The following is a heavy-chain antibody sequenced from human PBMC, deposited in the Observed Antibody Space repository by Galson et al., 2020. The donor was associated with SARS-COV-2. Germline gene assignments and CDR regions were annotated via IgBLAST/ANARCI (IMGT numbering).Heavy chain of an antibody. CDR2: ISYDGSNK. D-gene: IGHD3-10*01. CDR3: AKERGILWFGEMDY. V-gene: IGHV3-30*18. CDR1: GFTFSSYG. Sequence: TGGSLRLSCAASGFTFSSYGMHWVRQAPGKGLEWVAVISYDGSNKYYADSVKGRFTISRDNSKNTLYLQMNSLRAEDTAVYYRAKERGILWFGEMDYWGQGTLVTVSS. J-gene: IGHJ4*02.